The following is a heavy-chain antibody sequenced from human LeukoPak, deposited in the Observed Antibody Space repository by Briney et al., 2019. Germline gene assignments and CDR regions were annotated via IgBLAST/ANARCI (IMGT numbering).Heavy chain of an antibody. CDR2: ISSSSSYI. V-gene: IGHV3-21*01. CDR1: GFTFSSYI. Sequence: GGSLRLSCAASGFTFSSYIMNWVRQAPGKGLEWVSSISSSSSYIYYADSVEGRFTISRDNAKNSLYLQMNSLRAEDTAVYYCARSHSDIARFGIDYWGQGALVTVSS. CDR3: ARSHSDIARFGIDY. J-gene: IGHJ4*02. D-gene: IGHD3-9*01.